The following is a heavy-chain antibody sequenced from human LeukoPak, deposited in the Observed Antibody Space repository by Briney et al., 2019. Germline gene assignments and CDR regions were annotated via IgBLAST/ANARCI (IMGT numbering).Heavy chain of an antibody. V-gene: IGHV3-23*01. CDR3: ARETTIITYSFDS. J-gene: IGHJ4*02. D-gene: IGHD5-24*01. CDR1: GFTFSSYA. CDR2: ISSSGSGGNT. Sequence: PGGSLRLSCAASGFTFSSYAMSWARQAPGKGLEWVSGISSSGSGGNTYYADSVRGRFIISRDNSKNTLYLQMNSLRAEDTAVYYCARETTIITYSFDSWGQGTLVTVSS.